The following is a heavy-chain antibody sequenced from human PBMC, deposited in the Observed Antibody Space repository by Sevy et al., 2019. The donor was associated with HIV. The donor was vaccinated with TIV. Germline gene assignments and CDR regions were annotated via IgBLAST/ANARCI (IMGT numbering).Heavy chain of an antibody. V-gene: IGHV3-23*01. CDR3: ANSCYSTMIVAALDY. Sequence: GGSLRLSCAASGFTFSSYAMSWVRQAPGKGLEWVSAISGSGGSTYYADSVKGRFTISRDNSKNTLYLQMNSLRAEDTAVYYCANSCYSTMIVAALDYWGQGTLVTVSS. CDR1: GFTFSSYA. D-gene: IGHD3-22*01. J-gene: IGHJ4*02. CDR2: ISGSGGST.